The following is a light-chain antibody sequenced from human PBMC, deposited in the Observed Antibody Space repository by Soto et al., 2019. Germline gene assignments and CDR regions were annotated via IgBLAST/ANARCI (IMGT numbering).Light chain of an antibody. Sequence: DIPMTQSPSTLSASVGDRVTITCRASQSTSTWLAWYQQRPGKTPKLLISEASKLESGVPSRFSGSGSGTEFTLTSSSLQPADFATYYCQQYITYPYAFGQGTKVEIK. V-gene: IGKV1-5*03. CDR1: QSTSTW. CDR2: EAS. J-gene: IGKJ1*01. CDR3: QQYITYPYA.